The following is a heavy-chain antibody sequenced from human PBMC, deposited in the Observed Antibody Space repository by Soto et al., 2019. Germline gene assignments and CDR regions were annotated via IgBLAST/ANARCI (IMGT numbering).Heavy chain of an antibody. D-gene: IGHD1-26*01. V-gene: IGHV1-58*02. CDR1: GFKFGNSA. J-gene: IGHJ6*02. Sequence: ASVKVSCKASGFKFGNSAMEWVRQARGQRLEWIGWIVVGSGNTKYAQKFQERVTITRDMSTSTAYMELSGLTSEDTAVYYCAADSRLLVGPTDLYYYAMDVWGQGTTVTVSS. CDR3: AADSRLLVGPTDLYYYAMDV. CDR2: IVVGSGNT.